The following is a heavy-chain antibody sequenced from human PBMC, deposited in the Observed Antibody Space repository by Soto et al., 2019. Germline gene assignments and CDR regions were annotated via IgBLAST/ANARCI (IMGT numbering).Heavy chain of an antibody. CDR3: AKDSGYNYGYFRWFDP. V-gene: IGHV4-61*08. J-gene: IGHJ5*02. Sequence: PSETLSLTCAVSGGSISSGGYSWRWIRQPPGKGLEWIGYISYSGSTNYNSSLKSRVTISVDTSKSQFSLKLSSVTAADTAVYYCAKDSGYNYGYFRWFDPWGQGTLVTVSS. D-gene: IGHD5-18*01. CDR2: ISYSGST. CDR1: GGSISSGGYS.